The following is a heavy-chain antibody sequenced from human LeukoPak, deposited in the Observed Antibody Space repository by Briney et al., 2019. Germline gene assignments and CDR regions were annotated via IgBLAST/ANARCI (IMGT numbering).Heavy chain of an antibody. CDR1: GYTFTGYY. CDR2: IYPNSGGT. J-gene: IGHJ3*02. CDR3: ARFRSHADDGFDI. Sequence: ASVKVSCKASGYTFTGYYIHWVRQAPGQGLEWMGWIYPNSGGTNYAQKIQGRVTMTRDTSISTAYMELSGLRSDDTAMYYCARFRSHADDGFDIWGQGTMVTVSS. V-gene: IGHV1-2*02. D-gene: IGHD1-26*01.